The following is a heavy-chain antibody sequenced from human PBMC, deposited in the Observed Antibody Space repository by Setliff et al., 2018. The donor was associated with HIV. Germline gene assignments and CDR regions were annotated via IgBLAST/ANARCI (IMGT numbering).Heavy chain of an antibody. CDR2: ISYDGKTT. CDR3: ASARIPTGGTSTSFDY. CDR1: GFTFSTFA. V-gene: IGHV3-30*04. J-gene: IGHJ4*02. Sequence: GGSLRLSCVASGFTFSTFAMYWVRQAPAKGLEWVSAISYDGKTTHYADSVMGRFTVSRDNSKNTLYLQLNGLRPGDTGVYYCASARIPTGGTSTSFDYWGQGTQVTVS. D-gene: IGHD1-1*01.